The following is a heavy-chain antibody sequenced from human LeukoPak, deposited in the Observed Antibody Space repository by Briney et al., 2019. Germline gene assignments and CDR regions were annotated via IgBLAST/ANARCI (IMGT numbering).Heavy chain of an antibody. J-gene: IGHJ4*02. CDR3: ARDGLGGLDY. Sequence: SETLSLTCTVSGGSISSGDYYWRWVRQPPGKGLEWIGYIYYSGSTYYNPSLKSRVTISVDTSKNQFSLKLSSVTAADTAVYYCARDGLGGLDYWGQGTLVTVSS. V-gene: IGHV4-30-4*01. D-gene: IGHD3-16*01. CDR2: IYYSGST. CDR1: GGSISSGDYY.